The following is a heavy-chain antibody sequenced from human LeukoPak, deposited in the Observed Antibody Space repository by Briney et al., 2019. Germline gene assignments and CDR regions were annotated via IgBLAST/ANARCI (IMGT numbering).Heavy chain of an antibody. CDR2: ISGSGGNT. J-gene: IGHJ6*02. Sequence: GGSLRLSCAASGFIFSNYALMWVRQAPGKGLEWVSTISGSGGNTYYADSVKGRFTISRDNSKNTLYLQMNSLRAEDTAVYYCAKRMDSGSSFYYYGMDVWGQGTTVTVSS. CDR3: AKRMDSGSSFYYYGMDV. CDR1: GFIFSNYA. D-gene: IGHD1-26*01. V-gene: IGHV3-23*01.